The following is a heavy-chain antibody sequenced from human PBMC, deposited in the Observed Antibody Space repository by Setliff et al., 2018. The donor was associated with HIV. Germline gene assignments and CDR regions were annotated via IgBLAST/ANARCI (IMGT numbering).Heavy chain of an antibody. Sequence: ASVKVSCKASGYTFTSFGISWVRQAPGQGLEWMGWISAYNGKTNHAQKFQGRATMTTDTSSNTAYMELRSLRSDDSALYYCARGFASWYGWGGSDYWGQGTLVTVSS. D-gene: IGHD6-13*01. J-gene: IGHJ4*02. V-gene: IGHV1-18*01. CDR2: ISAYNGKT. CDR1: GYTFTSFG. CDR3: ARGFASWYGWGGSDY.